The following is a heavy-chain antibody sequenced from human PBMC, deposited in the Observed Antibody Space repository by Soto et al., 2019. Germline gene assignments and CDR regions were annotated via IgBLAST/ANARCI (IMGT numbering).Heavy chain of an antibody. CDR3: AREGSYYYDSSGYFDY. Sequence: GGSLRLSCAASGCTVSSNYMSWVRQAPGKGLEWVSVIYSGGSTYYADSVKGRFTISRDNSKNTLYLQMNSLRAEDTAVYYCAREGSYYYDSSGYFDYWGQGTLVTVSS. D-gene: IGHD3-22*01. J-gene: IGHJ4*02. V-gene: IGHV3-66*01. CDR1: GCTVSSNY. CDR2: IYSGGST.